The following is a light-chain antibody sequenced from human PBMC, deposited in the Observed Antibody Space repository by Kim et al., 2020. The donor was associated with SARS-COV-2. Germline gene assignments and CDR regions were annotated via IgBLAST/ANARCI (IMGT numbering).Light chain of an antibody. Sequence: SPGDRAPLSCRACPGLTNNYLAWYEPTPGRAPRLLISGVSTRAAGVPDRFSGSGSGIDFTLTSSGLEPEDFAVYYCQQYGTSPRTFGQGTKVDIK. CDR1: PGLTNNY. V-gene: IGKV3-20*01. J-gene: IGKJ1*01. CDR2: GVS. CDR3: QQYGTSPRT.